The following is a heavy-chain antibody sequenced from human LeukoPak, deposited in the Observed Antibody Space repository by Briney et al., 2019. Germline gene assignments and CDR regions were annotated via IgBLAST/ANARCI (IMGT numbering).Heavy chain of an antibody. CDR3: AGGSSPEWFDP. J-gene: IGHJ5*02. CDR2: IYYSGST. CDR1: GGSISSYY. Sequence: SETLSLTCTVSGGSISSYYWSWIRQPPGKGLKWIGYIYYSGSTNYNPSLESRATISVDTSKNQFSLKLNSVTAADTAVYHCAGGSSPEWFDPWGQGTLVTVSS. D-gene: IGHD1-14*01. V-gene: IGHV4-59*01.